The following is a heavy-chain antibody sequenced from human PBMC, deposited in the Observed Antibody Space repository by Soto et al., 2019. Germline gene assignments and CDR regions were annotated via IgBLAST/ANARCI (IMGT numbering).Heavy chain of an antibody. Sequence: GGSLRLSCAASGFTFNNYAMTWVRQAPGKGLEWVSSFCGNGDTTYYAGSVKGRFTISRDNSQSTLYLQMNSLRAEDTAIYYCAKSYSGSCYDSAHYWGQGTLVTVSS. J-gene: IGHJ4*02. D-gene: IGHD3-10*01. CDR3: AKSYSGSCYDSAHY. CDR1: GFTFNNYA. V-gene: IGHV3-23*01. CDR2: FCGNGDTT.